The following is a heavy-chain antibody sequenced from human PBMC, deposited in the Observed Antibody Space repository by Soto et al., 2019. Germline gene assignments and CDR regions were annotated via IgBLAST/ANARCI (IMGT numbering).Heavy chain of an antibody. Sequence: QVQLVQSGAEVKKPGASVKVSCKASGYTFTGYYMHWVRQAPGQGLEWMGWINPNSGGTNYAQKFQGWVTMARDTCISTAYMELSRLRSDDTAVYYCAREEGYSSSLSWRRGFDPWGQGTLVTVSS. CDR1: GYTFTGYY. J-gene: IGHJ5*02. D-gene: IGHD6-13*01. V-gene: IGHV1-2*04. CDR2: INPNSGGT. CDR3: AREEGYSSSLSWRRGFDP.